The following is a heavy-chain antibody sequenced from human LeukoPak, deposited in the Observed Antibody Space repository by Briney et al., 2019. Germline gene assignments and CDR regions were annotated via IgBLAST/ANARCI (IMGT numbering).Heavy chain of an antibody. J-gene: IGHJ6*02. CDR2: ISSSSSYI. CDR1: GFTFSSYS. V-gene: IGHV3-21*04. D-gene: IGHD6-13*01. Sequence: GGSLRLSCAASGFTFSSYSMNWVRQAPGKGLEWVSSISSSSSYIYYADSVKGRFTISRDNARNSLYLQMNSLRAEDTALYYCAKDIRSSWYVAGMDVWGQGTTVTVSS. CDR3: AKDIRSSWYVAGMDV.